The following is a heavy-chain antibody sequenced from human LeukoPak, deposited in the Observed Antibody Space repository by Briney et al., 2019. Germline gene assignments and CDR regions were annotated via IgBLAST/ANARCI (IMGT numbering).Heavy chain of an antibody. J-gene: IGHJ6*02. CDR1: GFTFSSYG. CDR2: IWYDGSNK. Sequence: PGRSLRLSCAASGFTFSSYGMHWVRQAPGKGREGVAVIWYDGSNKYYADSVKGRFTISRDNSKTTLYLQMNSLRAEDTAVYYCARATVTTPSYYYGMDVWGQGTTVTVSS. V-gene: IGHV3-33*01. D-gene: IGHD4-17*01. CDR3: ARATVTTPSYYYGMDV.